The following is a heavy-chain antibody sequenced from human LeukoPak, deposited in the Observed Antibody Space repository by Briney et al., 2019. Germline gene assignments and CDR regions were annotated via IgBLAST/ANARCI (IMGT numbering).Heavy chain of an antibody. J-gene: IGHJ3*02. CDR1: GFTFSSYA. CDR2: ISGSGGST. CDR3: ARSLKVSAALDVFDI. D-gene: IGHD2-2*01. V-gene: IGHV3-23*01. Sequence: GGSLRLSCAASGFTFSSYAMSWVRQAPGKGLEWVSAISGSGGSTYYADSLKGRFTISRDNAKNSLYLQMNSLRAEDTAVYFCARSLKVSAALDVFDIWGQGTMVTVSS.